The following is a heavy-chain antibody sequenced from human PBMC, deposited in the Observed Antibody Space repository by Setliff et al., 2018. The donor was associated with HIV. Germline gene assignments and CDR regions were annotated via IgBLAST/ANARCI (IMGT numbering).Heavy chain of an antibody. CDR2: ISGGGAST. V-gene: IGHV3-23*01. CDR3: ARGTDYDLWTYYYYMDV. Sequence: GGSLRLSCAASGFTFSSYAMSWVRQAPGKGLEWVSGISGGGASTYYADSVKGRFTVARDNSKSTLYLQMNSLRAEDTATYYCARGTDYDLWTYYYYMDVWGKGTTVTVSS. J-gene: IGHJ6*03. CDR1: GFTFSSYA. D-gene: IGHD3-3*01.